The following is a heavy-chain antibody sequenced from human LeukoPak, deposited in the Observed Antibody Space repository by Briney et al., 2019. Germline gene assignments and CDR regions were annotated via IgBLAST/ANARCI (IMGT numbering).Heavy chain of an antibody. Sequence: PSETLSLTCTVSGGSISSTSYYWGWIRQPPGKGLEWIGSIYYRGSTYYNPSLMSRVTIPLDTPKNQFSLTLRSVTAADTAVYYCARHGDGYNPFDYWGQGILVTVSS. CDR3: ARHGDGYNPFDY. CDR2: IYYRGST. D-gene: IGHD5-24*01. V-gene: IGHV4-39*01. CDR1: GGSISSTSYY. J-gene: IGHJ4*02.